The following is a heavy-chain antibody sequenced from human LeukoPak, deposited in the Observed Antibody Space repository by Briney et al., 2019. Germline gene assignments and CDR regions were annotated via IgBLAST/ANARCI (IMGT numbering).Heavy chain of an antibody. V-gene: IGHV3-48*03. Sequence: GGSLRLSCAASGFTFSSYEMNWVRQAPGKGLEWVSYISSSGSTIYYADSVRGRFTISRDNAKNSLYLQMNSLRAEDTAVYYCARVKIKGYYYGMDVWGQGTTVTVSS. J-gene: IGHJ6*02. D-gene: IGHD5-24*01. CDR1: GFTFSSYE. CDR2: ISSSGSTI. CDR3: ARVKIKGYYYGMDV.